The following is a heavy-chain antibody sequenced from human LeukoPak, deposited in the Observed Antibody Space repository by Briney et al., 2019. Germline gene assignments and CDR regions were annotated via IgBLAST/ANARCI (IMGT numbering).Heavy chain of an antibody. Sequence: PGRSLRLSCAASGFTVSTYAMHWVRQAPGKGLEWVAGISHDGSNEYYADSVKGRFTISRDNAKNTLYLQMDSLRPEDTAVFYCGPTFDYWGQGTLVTVYS. J-gene: IGHJ4*02. CDR1: GFTVSTYA. CDR3: GPTFDY. V-gene: IGHV3-30*17. CDR2: ISHDGSNE.